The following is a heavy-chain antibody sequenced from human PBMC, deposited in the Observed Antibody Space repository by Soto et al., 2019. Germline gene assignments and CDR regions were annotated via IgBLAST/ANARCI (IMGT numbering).Heavy chain of an antibody. Sequence: DSVKGRFIISRDNSKNTLYLQMNSLRAEDTAVYYCAKSVYNWNDGFFDYWGQGTLVTVSS. J-gene: IGHJ4*02. D-gene: IGHD1-1*01. V-gene: IGHV3-30*02. CDR3: AKSVYNWNDGFFDY.